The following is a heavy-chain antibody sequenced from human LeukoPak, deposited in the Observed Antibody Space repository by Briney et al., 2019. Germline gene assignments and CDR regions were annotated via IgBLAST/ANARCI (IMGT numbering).Heavy chain of an antibody. D-gene: IGHD6-19*01. Sequence: GGSLRLSCAASGFTFSSYGMHWVRQAPGKGLEWVAVISYDGSNKYYADSVKGRFTISRDNSKNTLYLQMNSLRAEDTAVYYCAKGVWIAVAGYYFDYGGKGPLVTVPS. CDR1: GFTFSSYG. CDR3: AKGVWIAVAGYYFDY. V-gene: IGHV3-30*18. J-gene: IGHJ4*02. CDR2: ISYDGSNK.